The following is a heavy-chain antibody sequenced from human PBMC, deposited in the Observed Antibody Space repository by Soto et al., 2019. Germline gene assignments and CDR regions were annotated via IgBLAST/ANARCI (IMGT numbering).Heavy chain of an antibody. Sequence: SETLSLTCAVFGGSISSDTYYWSWIRQYPGRGLEWIGYISHNAVTLYNPSLQSRVNISIDKSANHFSLTLKSVTAADTAVYYCARGQIVMLTWGQGTPVTVSS. V-gene: IGHV4-31*11. J-gene: IGHJ5*02. CDR1: GGSISSDTYY. CDR2: ISHNAVT. CDR3: ARGQIVMLT. D-gene: IGHD3-16*01.